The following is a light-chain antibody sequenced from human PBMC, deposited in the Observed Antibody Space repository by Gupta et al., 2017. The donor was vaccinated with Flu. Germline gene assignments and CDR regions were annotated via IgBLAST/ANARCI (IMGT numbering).Light chain of an antibody. CDR2: DAS. Sequence: DMQMTQCTSSLSASVGDRVTTTCQASQDINDYVTWYQQKQGQAPNLLIYDASNWQTGVPSRFSGSGSGANVTFTISSRQEEDFAAYYCQHYENLPNFTFGQGTTVDIK. CDR3: QHYENLPNFT. CDR1: QDINDY. J-gene: IGKJ3*01. V-gene: IGKV1-33*01.